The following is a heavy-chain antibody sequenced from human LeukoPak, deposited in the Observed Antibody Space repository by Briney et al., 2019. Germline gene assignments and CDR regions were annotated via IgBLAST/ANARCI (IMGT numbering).Heavy chain of an antibody. CDR2: MNPNSGNT. J-gene: IGHJ6*02. CDR3: AKKQGSGQQLVLDYYGMDV. CDR1: GYTFTSYD. Sequence: ASEKVSCKASGYTFTSYDINWVRQATGQGLEWMGWMNPNSGNTGYAQKFQGRVTMTRNTSISTAYMELSSLRSEDTAVYYCAKKQGSGQQLVLDYYGMDVWGQGTTVTVSS. V-gene: IGHV1-8*01. D-gene: IGHD6-13*01.